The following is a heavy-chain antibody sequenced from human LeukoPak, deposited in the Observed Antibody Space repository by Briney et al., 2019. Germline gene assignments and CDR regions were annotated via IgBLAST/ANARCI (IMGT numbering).Heavy chain of an antibody. CDR3: ARGTATVTGYFQH. CDR1: GFAFSSYA. J-gene: IGHJ1*01. D-gene: IGHD4-17*01. Sequence: GGSLRLSCAASGFAFSSYAMSWVRQAPGKGLEWVSAISGSGGSTYYADSVKGRFTISRDNSKNTLYLQMNSLRAEDTAVYYCARGTATVTGYFQHWGQGTLVTVSS. V-gene: IGHV3-23*01. CDR2: ISGSGGST.